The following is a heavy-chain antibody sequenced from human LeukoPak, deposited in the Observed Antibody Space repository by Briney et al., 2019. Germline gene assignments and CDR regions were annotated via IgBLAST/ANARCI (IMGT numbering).Heavy chain of an antibody. CDR2: IHSSGNS. CDR1: TGSVNSGVYY. J-gene: IGHJ4*02. Sequence: SETLSLTCSVSTGSVNSGVYYWGWVRQPPGKGLEWIGSIHSSGNSYCNPSLKSRVTLSVDTSKNQFSLKLSSVTAADRAVYYCAKHEGSYYDKSGYTFDFWGLGALVTVSS. V-gene: IGHV4-39*01. D-gene: IGHD3-22*01. CDR3: AKHEGSYYDKSGYTFDF.